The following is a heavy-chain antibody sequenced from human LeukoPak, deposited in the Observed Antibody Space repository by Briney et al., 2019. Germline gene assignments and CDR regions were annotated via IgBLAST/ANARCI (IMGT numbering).Heavy chain of an antibody. CDR2: IIPIFGTA. CDR1: GGTFSSYA. CDR3: ARLDIVATHNAFDI. D-gene: IGHD5-12*01. Sequence: ASVKVSCKASGGTFSSYAISWVRQAPGQGLEWMGGIIPIFGTANYAQKFQGRVTITADESTSTAYMELSSLRSEDTAVYYCARLDIVATHNAFDIWGQGTMVTVSS. J-gene: IGHJ3*02. V-gene: IGHV1-69*13.